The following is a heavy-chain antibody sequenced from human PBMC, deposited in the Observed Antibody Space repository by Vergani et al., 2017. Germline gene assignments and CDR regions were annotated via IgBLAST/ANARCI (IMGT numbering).Heavy chain of an antibody. CDR3: ARGSRAADYSGPDS. J-gene: IGHJ4*02. D-gene: IGHD6-13*01. CDR1: GCSISSGDHC. V-gene: IGHV4-31*11. CDR2: IFYSGTT. Sequence: QVQLQESGPGVVKPSQTLSLTCAVSGCSISSGDHCWTWIRQRPGKGLEWIGYIFYSGTTYDNPSLRSRLTISVDTSQNQFSLTLSSVNATDTAVYYCARGSRAADYSGPDSWGQGTRVTVSS.